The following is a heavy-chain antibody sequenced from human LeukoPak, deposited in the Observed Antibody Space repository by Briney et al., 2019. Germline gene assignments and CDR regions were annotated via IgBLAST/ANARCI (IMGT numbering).Heavy chain of an antibody. J-gene: IGHJ4*02. D-gene: IGHD3-10*01. CDR1: GHSFTSYW. CDR2: IYPGDSDT. V-gene: IGHV5-51*01. CDR3: ARPGYYGSGSYYNDDY. Sequence: GESLKISCKGSGHSFTSYWIGWVRQMPGKGLEWMGIIYPGDSDTRYSPSFQGQVTISADKSISTAYLQWSSLKASDTAMYYCARPGYYGSGSYYNDDYWGQGTLVTVSS.